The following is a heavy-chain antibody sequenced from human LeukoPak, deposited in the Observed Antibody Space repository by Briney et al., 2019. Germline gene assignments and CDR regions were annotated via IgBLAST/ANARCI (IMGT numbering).Heavy chain of an antibody. CDR3: ARVYFASTSIAAGRPYYFDY. CDR1: GFTFSSYS. J-gene: IGHJ4*02. D-gene: IGHD6-25*01. CDR2: ISSSSSTI. V-gene: IGHV3-48*04. Sequence: GGSLRLSCAASGFTFSSYSMNWVRQAPGKGLEWVSYISSSSSTIYYADSVKGRFTISRDNAKNSLYLQMNSLRAEDTAVYYCARVYFASTSIAAGRPYYFDYWGQGTLVTVSS.